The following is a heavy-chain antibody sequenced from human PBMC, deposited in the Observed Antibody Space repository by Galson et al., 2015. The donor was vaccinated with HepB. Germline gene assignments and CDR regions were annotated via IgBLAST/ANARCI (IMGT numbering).Heavy chain of an antibody. CDR2: INPSGGST. V-gene: IGHV1-46*01. D-gene: IGHD2-2*01. CDR3: ASQLARANYFDY. CDR1: GYTFTSYY. J-gene: IGHJ4*02. Sequence: SVKVSCKASGYTFTSYYMHWVRQAPGQGLEWMGIINPSGGSTSYAQKFQGRVTMTRDTSTSTVYMELSSLRSEDTAVYYCASQLARANYFDYWGQGTLVTVSS.